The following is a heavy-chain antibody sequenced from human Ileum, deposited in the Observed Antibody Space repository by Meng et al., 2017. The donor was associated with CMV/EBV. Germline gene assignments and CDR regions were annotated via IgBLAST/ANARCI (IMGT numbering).Heavy chain of an antibody. V-gene: IGHV4-30-4*08. CDR2: ISYNGNS. D-gene: IGHD2-2*01. Sequence: SETLSLTCSVSGGSISSGDYCWSWIRQPPGKGLEWIGYISYNGNSYYNPSLKSRVSISVDTSKNQFSLRLTSVTAADTAVYYCARVRCSSTSCYLAFDYWGQGTLVTVSS. J-gene: IGHJ4*02. CDR3: ARVRCSSTSCYLAFDY. CDR1: GGSISSGDYC.